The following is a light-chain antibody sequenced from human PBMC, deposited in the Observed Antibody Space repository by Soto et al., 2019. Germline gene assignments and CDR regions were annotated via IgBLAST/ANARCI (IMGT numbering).Light chain of an antibody. CDR3: SSYKSTSPV. J-gene: IGLJ2*01. CDR2: EVS. CDR1: SSDVGSYNR. V-gene: IGLV2-18*02. Sequence: QSALTQPPSVSGSPGQSVTISCTGTSSDVGSYNRVSWYQQPPGTAPKLLIYEVSNRPSGVPDRFSGSKSGNTASLTISGLQAEDEADYYSSSYKSTSPVFGGGTTLTVL.